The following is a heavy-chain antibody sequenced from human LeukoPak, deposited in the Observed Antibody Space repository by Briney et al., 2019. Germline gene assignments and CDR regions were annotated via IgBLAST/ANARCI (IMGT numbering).Heavy chain of an antibody. CDR3: AKEHTAGKGYYYGMDV. CDR1: GGSISSSNW. D-gene: IGHD5-18*01. J-gene: IGHJ6*02. V-gene: IGHV4-4*02. CDR2: IYHSGST. Sequence: PSETLSLTCAVSGGSISSSNWWSWVRQPPGKGLEWIGEIYHSGSTNYNPSLKSRVTISVDKSKNQFSLKLSSVTAADTAVYYCAKEHTAGKGYYYGMDVWGQGTTVTVSS.